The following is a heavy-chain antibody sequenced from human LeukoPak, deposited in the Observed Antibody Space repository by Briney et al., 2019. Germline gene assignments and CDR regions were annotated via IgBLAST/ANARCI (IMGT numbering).Heavy chain of an antibody. Sequence: SETLSLTCIVSGGSINNYYWSWIRQPPGKGLECIGYIYYSGSTNYNPSLNSRVSISVDTSKNQFSLKLSSVTAADTAVYYCARDYNRNDFYGDYRYFQHWGQGTLVTVSS. CDR3: ARDYNRNDFYGDYRYFQH. V-gene: IGHV4-59*01. J-gene: IGHJ1*01. D-gene: IGHD4-17*01. CDR1: GGSINNYY. CDR2: IYYSGST.